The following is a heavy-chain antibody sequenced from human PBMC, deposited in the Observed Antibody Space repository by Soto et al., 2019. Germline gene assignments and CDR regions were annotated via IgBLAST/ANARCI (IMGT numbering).Heavy chain of an antibody. CDR3: ARYPTASGSGYDSLWFDP. CDR2: IIPILGIA. J-gene: IGHJ5*02. Sequence: QVQLVQSGAEVKKPGSSVKVSCKASGGTFSSYTISWVRQAPGQGLEWMGRIIPILGIANYAQKFQGRVTITADKSTSTDYMELSSLRSEDTAVYYCARYPTASGSGYDSLWFDPWGQGTLVTVSS. CDR1: GGTFSSYT. D-gene: IGHD5-12*01. V-gene: IGHV1-69*02.